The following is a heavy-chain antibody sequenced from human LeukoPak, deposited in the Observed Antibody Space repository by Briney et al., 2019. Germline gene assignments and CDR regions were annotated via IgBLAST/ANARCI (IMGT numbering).Heavy chain of an antibody. CDR2: ITDTVGDT. CDR1: GFTFGAYA. Sequence: PGGSLRLSCAASGFTFGAYAMSWVRQAAGKVLEWVSAITDTVGDTYSADAVKGRFIISRDNSKNTLYLQMNSLRAEDTAVYYCAKGSSGSRPYYFDYWGQGTLVTVSS. D-gene: IGHD3-10*01. V-gene: IGHV3-23*01. J-gene: IGHJ4*02. CDR3: AKGSSGSRPYYFDY.